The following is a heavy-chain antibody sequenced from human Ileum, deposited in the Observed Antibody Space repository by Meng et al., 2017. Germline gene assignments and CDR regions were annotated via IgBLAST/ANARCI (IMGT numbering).Heavy chain of an antibody. D-gene: IGHD3-16*01. V-gene: IGHV5-51*01. J-gene: IGHJ4*02. CDR1: GYRFTNYW. Sequence: KVSCKGSGYRFTNYWIGWVRQLPGKGLEWMGIIYPGDSDTRYSPSLQGQVPISSDESSATAYLQWSSLKASDTAIYYCARTYSASSGGGFDYWGQGTLVTVSS. CDR3: ARTYSASSGGGFDY. CDR2: IYPGDSDT.